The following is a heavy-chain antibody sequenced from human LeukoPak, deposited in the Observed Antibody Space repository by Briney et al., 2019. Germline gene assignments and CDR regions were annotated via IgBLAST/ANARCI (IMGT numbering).Heavy chain of an antibody. CDR2: IYYSGST. CDR1: GGSISSSSYY. J-gene: IGHJ3*02. Sequence: SETLSLTCTVSGGSISSSSYYWGWIRQPPGKGLEWIGSIYYSGSTYYNPSLKSRVTISVDTSKNQFSLKLSSVTAADTAVYYCARHPRVYSSGAFDIWGQGTMVTVSS. D-gene: IGHD5-18*01. V-gene: IGHV4-39*01. CDR3: ARHPRVYSSGAFDI.